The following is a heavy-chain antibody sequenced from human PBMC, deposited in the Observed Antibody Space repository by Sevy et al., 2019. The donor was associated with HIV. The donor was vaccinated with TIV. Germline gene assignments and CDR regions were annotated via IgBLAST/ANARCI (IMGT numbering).Heavy chain of an antibody. J-gene: IGHJ4*02. D-gene: IGHD3-10*01. CDR2: IYYNGNT. V-gene: IGHV4-59*08. Sequence: SETLSLTCTVSGGSITSLYWGWIRQPPGKGLEWIANIYYNGNTNYNPSLKSRVTISLDTSKSQFSLRLSSVTAADTAIYYCAGENARGRGYSWGQGTLVTVSS. CDR1: GGSITSLY. CDR3: AGENARGRGYS.